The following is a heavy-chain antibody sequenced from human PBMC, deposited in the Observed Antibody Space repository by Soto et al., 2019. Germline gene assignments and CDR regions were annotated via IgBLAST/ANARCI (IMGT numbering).Heavy chain of an antibody. CDR1: GGSFSGDY. CDR3: ASGRHNRNY. Sequence: TRSLTCAFYGGSFSGDYWIGIRQPPAKGLEWIGEINHSGSTNYNPSLKSRVPISVDTSKNQSSLKLSSVTAADTAVYYCASGRHNRNYWGQGTLVTVS. V-gene: IGHV4-34*01. CDR2: INHSGST. D-gene: IGHD1-20*01. J-gene: IGHJ4*02.